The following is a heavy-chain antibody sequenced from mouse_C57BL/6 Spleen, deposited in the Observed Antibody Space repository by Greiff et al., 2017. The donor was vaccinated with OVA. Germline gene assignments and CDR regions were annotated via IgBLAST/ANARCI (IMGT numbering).Heavy chain of an antibody. CDR2: IHPNSGST. J-gene: IGHJ4*01. Sequence: QVQLQQPGAELVKPGASVKLSCKASGYTFTSYWMHWVKQRPGQGLEWIGMIHPNSGSTNYNEKFKSKATLTVDKSSSTAYMQLSSLTSEDSAVYYCARDSSGYYAMDYWGQGTSVTVSS. CDR3: ARDSSGYYAMDY. CDR1: GYTFTSYW. V-gene: IGHV1-64*01. D-gene: IGHD3-2*02.